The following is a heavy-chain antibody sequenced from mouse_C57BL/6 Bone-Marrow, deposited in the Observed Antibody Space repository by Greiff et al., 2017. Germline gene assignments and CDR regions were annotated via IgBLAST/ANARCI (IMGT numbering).Heavy chain of an antibody. Sequence: EVQLQQSGAELVRPGASVKLSCTATGFNIKDDYRHWVKQRPEQGLEWMGWIGSENGANEYASKFQGKATIRADTSSNTAYLQLSSLTSEDTAVYYCTTRDYYGSSYWGQGTTLTVSS. CDR3: TTRDYYGSSY. CDR1: GFNIKDDY. D-gene: IGHD1-1*01. J-gene: IGHJ2*01. CDR2: IGSENGAN. V-gene: IGHV14-4*01.